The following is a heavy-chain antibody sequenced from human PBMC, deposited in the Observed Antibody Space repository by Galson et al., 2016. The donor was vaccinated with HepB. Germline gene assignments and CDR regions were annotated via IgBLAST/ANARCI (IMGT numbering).Heavy chain of an antibody. D-gene: IGHD4-17*01. CDR3: ARGARALGPVTHRRGHLDC. Sequence: GGSISRSYWSWIRQPPGKGLEWIGYVYDSGSTEYNPSLKSRVTISVDTSKNQFSLKLGSVTAADTAVYYCARGARALGPVTHRRGHLDCWGQGTLVTVSS. J-gene: IGHJ4*02. CDR1: GGSISRSY. V-gene: IGHV4-59*01. CDR2: VYDSGST.